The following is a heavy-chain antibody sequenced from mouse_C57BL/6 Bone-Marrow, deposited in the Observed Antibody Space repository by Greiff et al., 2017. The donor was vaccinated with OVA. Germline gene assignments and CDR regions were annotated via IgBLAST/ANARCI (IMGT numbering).Heavy chain of an antibody. Sequence: EVQLQQSGPELVKPGASVKISCKASGYTFTDYYLNWVKQSHGKSLEWIGDINPNNGGTSYKQKFKGKATLTVDKSASTAYMELRSLTSEDSAVYYCARERYYAMDYWGQGTSVTVSS. CDR3: ARERYYAMDY. V-gene: IGHV1-26*01. CDR2: INPNNGGT. J-gene: IGHJ4*01. CDR1: GYTFTDYY.